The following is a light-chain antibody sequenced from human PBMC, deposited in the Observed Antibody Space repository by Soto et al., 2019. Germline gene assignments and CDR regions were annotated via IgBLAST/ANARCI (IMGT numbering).Light chain of an antibody. Sequence: QSVLTQPPSVAGAPGQRVTISCTGSDSNIGAGYAVHWYQQLPGAAPKLLIYANNDRPSGVPDRFSGSRSDTSASLAITGLQAEDEGDYYCSSFTSRDSRVFGGGTKLTVL. CDR1: DSNIGAGYA. V-gene: IGLV1-40*01. CDR2: ANN. CDR3: SSFTSRDSRV. J-gene: IGLJ3*02.